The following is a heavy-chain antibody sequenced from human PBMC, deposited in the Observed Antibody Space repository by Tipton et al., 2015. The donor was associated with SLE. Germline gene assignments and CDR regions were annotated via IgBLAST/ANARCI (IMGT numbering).Heavy chain of an antibody. Sequence: SLRLSCAASGFTFSNYGMHWVRQAPGKGLEWVAFIRFDGSNKYYADSVKGRFTISRDNSKNTLYLQMNSLRAEDTAVYYCAKVPSSGWYGNFDYWGQGTLVTVSS. CDR3: AKVPSSGWYGNFDY. CDR2: IRFDGSNK. CDR1: GFTFSNYG. V-gene: IGHV3-30*02. D-gene: IGHD6-19*01. J-gene: IGHJ4*02.